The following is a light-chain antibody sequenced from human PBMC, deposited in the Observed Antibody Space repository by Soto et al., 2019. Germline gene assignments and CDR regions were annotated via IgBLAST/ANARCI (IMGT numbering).Light chain of an antibody. Sequence: DIQMTQSPSTLSASVGDRVTITCRASQSISSWLAWYQQKPGKAPRLLIYKASNLESGVPSRFSGSGSGTEFTLTISSLQPDDSATYYCQQYNDNCTFGQGTKVEIK. V-gene: IGKV1-5*03. CDR3: QQYNDNCT. CDR1: QSISSW. CDR2: KAS. J-gene: IGKJ1*01.